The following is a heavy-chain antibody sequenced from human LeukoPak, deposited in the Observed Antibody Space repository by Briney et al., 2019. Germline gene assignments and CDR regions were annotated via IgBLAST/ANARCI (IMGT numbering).Heavy chain of an antibody. CDR3: AKAGGYSYGHYYYMDV. J-gene: IGHJ6*03. D-gene: IGHD5-18*01. V-gene: IGHV3-23*01. CDR2: ISGSGGST. CDR1: GFTFSSYV. Sequence: GGSLRLSCAASGFTFSSYVMSWVRQAPGKGLEWVSAISGSGGSTYYADSVKGRFTISRDNSRDTLYLQMNSLRAEDTAVYYCAKAGGYSYGHYYYMDVRGKGTTVTVSS.